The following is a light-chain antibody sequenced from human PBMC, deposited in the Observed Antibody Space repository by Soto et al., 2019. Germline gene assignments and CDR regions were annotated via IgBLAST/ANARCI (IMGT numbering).Light chain of an antibody. CDR3: QQYAGSPPRT. CDR2: GAS. J-gene: IGKJ2*01. V-gene: IGKV3-20*01. CDR1: QSVSSSY. Sequence: EIVLTQSPGTLSLSPGERATFSCRASQSVSSSYLAWYQQKPGQAPRLLIYGASSRATGIPDRFSGSGSGTDFTLTISRLEPKDFAVYYCQQYAGSPPRTFGQGTKLEIK.